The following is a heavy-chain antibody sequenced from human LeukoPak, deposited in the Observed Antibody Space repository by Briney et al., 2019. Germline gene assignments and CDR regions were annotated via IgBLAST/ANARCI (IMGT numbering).Heavy chain of an antibody. Sequence: ASVKVSCKASGGTFSSYAISWVRQAPGQGLEWMGGIIPIFGTANYAQKFQGRVTITADESTSTAYMELSSLRSEDTAVYYCARGGDYGDYYFQHWGQGTLVTVSS. CDR1: GGTFSSYA. CDR2: IIPIFGTA. CDR3: ARGGDYGDYYFQH. D-gene: IGHD4-17*01. V-gene: IGHV1-69*01. J-gene: IGHJ1*01.